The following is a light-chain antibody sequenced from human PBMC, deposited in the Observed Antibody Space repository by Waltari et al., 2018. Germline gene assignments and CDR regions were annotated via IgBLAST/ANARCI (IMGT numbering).Light chain of an antibody. CDR2: WAS. Sequence: DIVMTQSPDSLAVSLGERATINCKSSQSVLYSANNKNYLAWYQQKSGQPPKLLISWASTRASGVPDRFSGSGSGTDFTLTISNLQPEDVAVYYCQQYDASPLTFGGGTKVEI. J-gene: IGKJ4*01. CDR3: QQYDASPLT. V-gene: IGKV4-1*01. CDR1: QSVLYSANNKNY.